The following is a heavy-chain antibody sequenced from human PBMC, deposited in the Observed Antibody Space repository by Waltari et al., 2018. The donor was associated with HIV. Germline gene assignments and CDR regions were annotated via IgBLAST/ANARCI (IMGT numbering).Heavy chain of an antibody. CDR3: AGHFRGSIDY. D-gene: IGHD3-10*01. Sequence: EVHLVQSGAEVKKPGESLRIPCNGSGYSFKDYWICWVRQMPGKGLEWMGIIYPGDSDVRYSPSFQGQVIFSVDRSINTAHLQWSSLKVSDTAMYYCAGHFRGSIDYWGQGTPVTVSS. CDR1: GYSFKDYW. CDR2: IYPGDSDV. J-gene: IGHJ4*02. V-gene: IGHV5-51*01.